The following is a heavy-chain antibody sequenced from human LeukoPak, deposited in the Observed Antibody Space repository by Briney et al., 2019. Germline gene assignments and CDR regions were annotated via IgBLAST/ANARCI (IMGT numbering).Heavy chain of an antibody. CDR3: ARDHYDSSGYYYYAFDI. CDR2: INHSGST. CDR1: GGSFSGYY. Sequence: SETLSLTCAVYGGSFSGYYWSWIRQPPGKRLEWIGEINHSGSTNYNPSLKSRVTISVDTSKNQFSLKLSSVTAADTAVYYCARDHYDSSGYYYYAFDIWGQGTMVTVSS. J-gene: IGHJ3*02. V-gene: IGHV4-34*01. D-gene: IGHD3-22*01.